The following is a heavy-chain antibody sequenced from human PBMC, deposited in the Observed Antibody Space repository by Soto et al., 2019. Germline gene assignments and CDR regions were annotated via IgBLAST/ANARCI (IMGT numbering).Heavy chain of an antibody. D-gene: IGHD3-3*01. V-gene: IGHV4-61*01. J-gene: IGHJ4*01. CDR3: ARDREEFWSGDFDY. Sequence: SETLSLTCTVSGGSVSSGSYYWSWIRQPPGKGLEWIGYIYYSGSTNYNPSPKSRVTISVDTSKNQFSLKLSSVTAADTGVYYCARDREEFWSGDFDYWGQGTLVTVSS. CDR2: IYYSGST. CDR1: GGSVSSGSYY.